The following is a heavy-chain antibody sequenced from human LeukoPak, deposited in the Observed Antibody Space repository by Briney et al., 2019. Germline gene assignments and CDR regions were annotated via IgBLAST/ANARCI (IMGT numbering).Heavy chain of an antibody. J-gene: IGHJ4*02. CDR1: GYIFTGYY. V-gene: IGHV1-2*02. CDR2: INPNSGGT. D-gene: IGHD5-18*01. CDR3: ARDLIQLWSPNSDFDY. Sequence: GASAKVSCKASGYIFTGYYMHWVRQAPGQGLEWMGWINPNSGGTNYAQKFQGRVTMTRDTSISTAYMELSRLRSDDTAVYYCARDLIQLWSPNSDFDYWGQGTLVTVSS.